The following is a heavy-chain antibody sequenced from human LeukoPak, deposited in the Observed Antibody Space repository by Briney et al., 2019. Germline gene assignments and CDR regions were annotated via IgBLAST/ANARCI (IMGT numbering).Heavy chain of an antibody. CDR3: AGDQGTGAGLFDY. CDR2: IYYSGST. D-gene: IGHD1-26*01. V-gene: IGHV4-39*07. Sequence: SETLSLTCTVSGGSISSSSYYWGWIRQPPGKGLEWIGSIYYSGSTYYNPSLKSRVTISVDTSKNQFSLKLSSVTAADTAVYYCAGDQGTGAGLFDYWGQGTLVTVSS. J-gene: IGHJ4*02. CDR1: GGSISSSSYY.